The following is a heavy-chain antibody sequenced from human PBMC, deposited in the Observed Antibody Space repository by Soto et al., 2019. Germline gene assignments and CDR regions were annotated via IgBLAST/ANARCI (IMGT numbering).Heavy chain of an antibody. CDR2: ISSNGGST. J-gene: IGHJ5*02. D-gene: IGHD2-2*02. CDR1: GFTFSSYA. V-gene: IGHV3-64D*06. Sequence: GGSLRLSCSASGFTFSSYAMHWVRQAPGKGLEYVSAISSNGGSTYYADSVKGRFTISRDNSKNALYLQMSSLRAEDTAVYYCMKRPSRMDIVVVPAAIVTENWFDPWGQGTLVTISS. CDR3: MKRPSRMDIVVVPAAIVTENWFDP.